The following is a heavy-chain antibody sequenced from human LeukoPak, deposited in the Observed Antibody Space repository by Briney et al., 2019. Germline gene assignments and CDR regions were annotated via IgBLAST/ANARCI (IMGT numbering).Heavy chain of an antibody. CDR3: ASGYSSRVQDYFDY. D-gene: IGHD5-18*01. V-gene: IGHV1-69*13. J-gene: IGHJ4*02. CDR1: GGTFSSYA. Sequence: ASVKVSCKASGGTFSSYAISWVRQAPGQGLEWMGGIIPIFGTANYAQKFQGRVTITADESTSTAYMELSSLRSEDTAVYYCASGYSSRVQDYFDYWGQGSLVTVSS. CDR2: IIPIFGTA.